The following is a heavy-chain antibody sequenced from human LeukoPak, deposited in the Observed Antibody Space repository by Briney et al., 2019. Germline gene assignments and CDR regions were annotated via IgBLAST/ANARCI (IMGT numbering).Heavy chain of an antibody. J-gene: IGHJ3*02. V-gene: IGHV3-64*01. CDR1: GFTLSDYS. Sequence: GGSLRLSCAASGFTLSDYSMHWIRQAPGKGLEYVSAISRSGDNTYYANSVKGRFTISRDISKNTLYLQMGSLRAEDTAVYYCARAKRNGFDIWGQGTMVTVSS. CDR3: ARAKRNGFDI. CDR2: ISRSGDNT.